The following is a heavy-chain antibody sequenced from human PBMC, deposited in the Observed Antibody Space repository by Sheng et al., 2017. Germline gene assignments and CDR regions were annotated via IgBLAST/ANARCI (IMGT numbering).Heavy chain of an antibody. CDR2: IYRSGST. CDR3: ARGPGYCSSTTCSWGDYYYYNYMDV. D-gene: IGHD2-2*01. V-gene: IGHV4-38-2*01. Sequence: QVQLQESGPGLVKASETLSLTCAVSGYSISSGYYWGWIRQPPGKGLEWIGTIYRSGSTYYNPSLKSRVTMSVDTSKNQFSLKLSSVTAADTGVYYCARGPGYCSSTTCSWGDYYYYNYMDVWGKGTTVT. CDR1: GYSISSGYY. J-gene: IGHJ6*03.